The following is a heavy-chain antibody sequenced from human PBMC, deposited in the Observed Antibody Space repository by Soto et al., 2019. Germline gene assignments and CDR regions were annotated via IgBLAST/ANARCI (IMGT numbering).Heavy chain of an antibody. J-gene: IGHJ4*02. V-gene: IGHV2-5*01. CDR1: GFSLSTSGVG. CDR2: IYWNDDK. CDR3: ALINHYCGGDCFLYFDY. Sequence: SGPTLVKPTQTLTLTCTFSGFSLSTSGVGVGWIRQPPGKALEWLALIYWNDDKRYSPSLKSRLTITKDTSKNQVVLTMTNMDPVDTATYYCALINHYCGGDCFLYFDYWGQGTLVTVSS. D-gene: IGHD2-21*02.